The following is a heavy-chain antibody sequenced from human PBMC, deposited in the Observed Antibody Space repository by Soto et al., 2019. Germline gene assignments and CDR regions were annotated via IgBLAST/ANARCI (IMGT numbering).Heavy chain of an antibody. D-gene: IGHD3-22*01. CDR2: IYYSGST. CDR3: ARGLDGSGYYYYYYGMDV. J-gene: IGHJ6*02. CDR1: GGSISSGDYY. V-gene: IGHV4-30-4*01. Sequence: SETLSLTCTVSGGSISSGDYYWSWIRQPPGKGLEWIGYIYYSGSTYYNPSLKSRVTISVDTSKNQFSLKLSSVTAADTAVYYCARGLDGSGYYYYYYGMDVWGQGTTVTVSS.